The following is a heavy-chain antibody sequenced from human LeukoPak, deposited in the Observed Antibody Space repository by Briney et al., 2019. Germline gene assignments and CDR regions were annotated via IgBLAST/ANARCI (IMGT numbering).Heavy chain of an antibody. CDR3: AKRREAYSGNFDN. J-gene: IGHJ4*02. V-gene: IGHV3-23*01. D-gene: IGHD5-24*01. Sequence: GGSLRLSCAASGFTFSKYSMAWVRQAPGKGLEWVAAITAPGADTDYADSAKGRFTISRDNSKDTLFLQMNNLRVEDTAVYYCAKRREAYSGNFDNWGQGTLVTVSS. CDR2: ITAPGADT. CDR1: GFTFSKYS.